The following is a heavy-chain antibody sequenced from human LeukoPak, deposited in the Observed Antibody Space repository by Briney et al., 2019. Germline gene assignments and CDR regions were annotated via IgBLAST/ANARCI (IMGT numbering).Heavy chain of an antibody. CDR1: GFTFDDYA. J-gene: IGHJ3*02. D-gene: IGHD3-3*01. Sequence: GRSLRLSCAASGFTFDDYAMHWVRQAPGKGLEWVSGISWNSGSIGYADSVKGRFTISRDNAKNSLYLQMNSLRAEDTALYYCAKAQIRYDFWSGYYTMSDAFDIWGQGTMVTVSS. CDR2: ISWNSGSI. CDR3: AKAQIRYDFWSGYYTMSDAFDI. V-gene: IGHV3-9*01.